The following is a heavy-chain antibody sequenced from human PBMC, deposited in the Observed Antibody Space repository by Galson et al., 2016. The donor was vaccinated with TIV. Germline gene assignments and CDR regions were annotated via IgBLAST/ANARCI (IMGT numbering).Heavy chain of an antibody. CDR2: LDPNTGNT. V-gene: IGHV1-8*01. D-gene: IGHD3-3*01. J-gene: IGHJ5*02. CDR1: GYTFTTYE. Sequence: SVKVSCKASGYTFTTYEINWVRQAPGQGLEWMGWLDPNTGNTGYSQKFQGRVIMTRNTAINTAYMELRSLRPEDTALYYCARSLDRVIMSWFDPWGQGTLVTVSS. CDR3: ARSLDRVIMSWFDP.